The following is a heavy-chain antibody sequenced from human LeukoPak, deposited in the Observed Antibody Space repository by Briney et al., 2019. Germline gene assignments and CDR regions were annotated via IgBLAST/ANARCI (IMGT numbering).Heavy chain of an antibody. CDR2: IYTSGST. CDR3: ARESRKNIVVVVAAKVFSWFDP. D-gene: IGHD2-15*01. Sequence: SETLSLTCTVAAGSISSYYWSWIRQPAGKGLEWIGRIYTSGSTNYNPSLKSRVTMSVDTSKNQFSLKLSSVTAADTAVYYCARESRKNIVVVVAAKVFSWFDPWGQGTLVTVSS. CDR1: AGSISSYY. V-gene: IGHV4-4*07. J-gene: IGHJ5*02.